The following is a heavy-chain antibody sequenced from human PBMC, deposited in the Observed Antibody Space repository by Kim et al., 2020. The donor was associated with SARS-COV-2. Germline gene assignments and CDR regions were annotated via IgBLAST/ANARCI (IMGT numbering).Heavy chain of an antibody. CDR3: AKQVGGVGSAV. V-gene: IGHV4-4*02. CDR2: IYYSGTT. Sequence: SETLSLTCDVSGDSIISNDWWSWVRQAPGKGLEWIGEIYYSGTTSYNQALKTRVTMSVDKSKNQFFLKLTSVTAADTAIYYCAKQVGGVGSAVWGQGTLVPVSS. D-gene: IGHD6-13*01. CDR1: GDSIISNDW. J-gene: IGHJ4*02.